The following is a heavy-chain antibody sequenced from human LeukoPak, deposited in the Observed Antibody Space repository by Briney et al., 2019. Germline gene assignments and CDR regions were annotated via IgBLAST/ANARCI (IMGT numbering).Heavy chain of an antibody. J-gene: IGHJ3*02. Sequence: GESLKISCKGSEYSFPNYCIGWVRPMPGKGLEWMGIIYSPSFQGQVTISADKSISTAYLQWSSLKASDTAMYYCARRRDERGYKDIFDIWGQGTMVTVSS. CDR3: ARRRDERGYKDIFDI. CDR1: EYSFPNYC. V-gene: IGHV5-51*01. CDR2: IY. D-gene: IGHD5-18*01.